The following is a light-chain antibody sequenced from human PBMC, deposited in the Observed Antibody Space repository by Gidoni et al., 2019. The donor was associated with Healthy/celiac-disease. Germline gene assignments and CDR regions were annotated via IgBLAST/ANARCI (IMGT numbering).Light chain of an antibody. Sequence: SSELTPDPAVYVALGQTVRITCQGDSLRSYYASWYQQKQGQAPVLVIYGKNNPPAGIPDRFSGSSSGNTASLTITGSQAEDEADYDCNSRDSSGNHPVVFGGGTKLTVL. CDR1: SLRSYY. CDR2: GKN. V-gene: IGLV3-19*01. CDR3: NSRDSSGNHPVV. J-gene: IGLJ2*01.